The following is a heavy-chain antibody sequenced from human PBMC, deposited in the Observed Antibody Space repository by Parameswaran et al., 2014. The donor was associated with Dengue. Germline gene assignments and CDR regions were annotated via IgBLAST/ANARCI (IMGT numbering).Heavy chain of an antibody. CDR2: ISGSGGST. J-gene: IGHJ4*02. D-gene: IGHD3-16*02. CDR3: AKSEGYDYVWGSYRTTFDY. V-gene: IGHV3-23*01. Sequence: GESLKISCAASGFTFSSYAMSWVRQAPGKGLEWVSAISGSGGSTYYADSVKGRFTISRDNSKNTLYLQMNSLRAEDTAVYYCAKSEGYDYVWGSYRTTFDYWGQGALVTVSS. CDR1: GFTFSSYA.